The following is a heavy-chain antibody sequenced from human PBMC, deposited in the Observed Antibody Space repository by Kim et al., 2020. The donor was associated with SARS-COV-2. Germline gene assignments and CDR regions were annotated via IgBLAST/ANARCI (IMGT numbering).Heavy chain of an antibody. CDR3: TRQYSYSGFEQGFYP. CDR1: GYNFATYW. Sequence: GESLKISCEGFGYNFATYWLAWVRQVPGKGLEWMGIIYPADSDSRYSPSFQGQVSFSADKSINTAYLQWSSLKASDTAVYYCTRQYSYSGFEQGFYPWGQGTLVTVSS. V-gene: IGHV5-51*01. CDR2: IYPADSDS. D-gene: IGHD5-12*01. J-gene: IGHJ5*02.